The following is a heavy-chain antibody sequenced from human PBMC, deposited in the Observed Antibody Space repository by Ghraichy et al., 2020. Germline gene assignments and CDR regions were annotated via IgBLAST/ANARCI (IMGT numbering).Heavy chain of an antibody. CDR2: IIPIFGTA. J-gene: IGHJ6*02. CDR3: ARVLSGYDSYYYYYGMDV. D-gene: IGHD5-12*01. CDR1: GGTFSSYA. Sequence: SVKVSCKASGGTFSSYAISWVRQAPGQGLEWMGGIIPIFGTANYAQKFQGRVTITADESTSTAYMELSSLRSEDTAVYYCARVLSGYDSYYYYYGMDVWGQGTTVTVSS. V-gene: IGHV1-69*13.